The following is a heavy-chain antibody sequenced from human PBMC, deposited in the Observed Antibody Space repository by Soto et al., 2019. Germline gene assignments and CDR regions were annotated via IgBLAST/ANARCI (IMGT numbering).Heavy chain of an antibody. J-gene: IGHJ6*04. V-gene: IGHV1-3*01. CDR1: GYTFTSYA. Sequence: ASVKVSCRASGYTFTSYAMHWVRPAPGQRLEGMGWINAGNGNTKNSQKFQGRVTITQDASASTAHKELSSLRSEDTAVYYWYRGVGAPSGEYYSGRDVGAKGTTVTVSS. CDR3: YRGVGAPSGEYYSGRDV. D-gene: IGHD3-16*01. CDR2: INAGNGNT.